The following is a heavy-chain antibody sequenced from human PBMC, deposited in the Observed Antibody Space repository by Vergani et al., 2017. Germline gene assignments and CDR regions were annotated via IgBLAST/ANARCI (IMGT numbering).Heavy chain of an antibody. D-gene: IGHD6-13*01. CDR1: GFTFDDYA. CDR3: AKGSWQQLIPEKWFDP. Sequence: EVQLVESGGGLVQPGRSLRLSCAASGFTFDDYAMHWVRQAPGKGLEWVSGISWNSGSIGYADSVKGRFTISRDNAKNSLYLQMNSLRAEDTALYYCAKGSWQQLIPEKWFDPWGQGTLVTVSS. V-gene: IGHV3-9*01. CDR2: ISWNSGSI. J-gene: IGHJ5*02.